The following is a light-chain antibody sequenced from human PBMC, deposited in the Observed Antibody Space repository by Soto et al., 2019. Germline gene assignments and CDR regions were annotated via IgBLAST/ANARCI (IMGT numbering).Light chain of an antibody. Sequence: SSLTQTSPLSGAPWQSITLSFPGNNSDVGGYNYVSWYQQHPGKAPKLMIYDVSNRPSGVSNRFSGSKSGNTASLTISGLQAEDEADYYCSSYTSSSPYVFGTGTKVTVL. CDR3: SSYTSSSPYV. CDR2: DVS. J-gene: IGLJ1*01. CDR1: NSDVGGYNY. V-gene: IGLV2-14*01.